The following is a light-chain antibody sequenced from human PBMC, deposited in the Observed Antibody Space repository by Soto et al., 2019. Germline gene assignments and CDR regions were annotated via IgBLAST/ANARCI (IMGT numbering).Light chain of an antibody. V-gene: IGLV2-14*02. CDR3: GSYASRSTWV. Sequence: QSVLTQPASVSGSPGQSITISCSGTSSDVGSYTLVSWYQQHPGKAHKLMIYEGRQRSAVASQRSSCTKCGNTASVISALHQAEEEADYCCGSYASRSTWVFGGGTKLTVL. J-gene: IGLJ3*02. CDR2: EGR. CDR1: SSDVGSYTL.